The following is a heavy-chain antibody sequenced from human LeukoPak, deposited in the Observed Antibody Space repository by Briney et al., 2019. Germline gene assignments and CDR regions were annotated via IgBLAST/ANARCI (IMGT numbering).Heavy chain of an antibody. CDR1: GGSISSYY. J-gene: IGHJ4*02. Sequence: SETLSLTCTVSGGSISSYYWSWIRQPAGKGLEWIGYIYYSGSTNYNPSLKSRVTISVDTSKNQFSLKLSSVTAAGTAVYYCARGDTAPYGSGSYPDYWGQGTLVTVSS. CDR3: ARGDTAPYGSGSYPDY. V-gene: IGHV4-59*01. CDR2: IYYSGST. D-gene: IGHD3-10*01.